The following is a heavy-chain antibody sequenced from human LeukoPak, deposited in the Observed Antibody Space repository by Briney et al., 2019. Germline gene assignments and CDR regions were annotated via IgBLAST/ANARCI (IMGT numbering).Heavy chain of an antibody. D-gene: IGHD3-22*01. V-gene: IGHV4-34*01. Sequence: SETLSLTCAVYDGSFSGYYWSWSRQPPGKGLEWIGEINHSGSTNYNPSLKSRVTISVDTSKNQFSLKLSSVTAADTAVYYCASYYYDSSGYYVPSRYYFDYWGQGTLVTVSS. CDR3: ASYYYDSSGYYVPSRYYFDY. J-gene: IGHJ4*02. CDR1: DGSFSGYY. CDR2: INHSGST.